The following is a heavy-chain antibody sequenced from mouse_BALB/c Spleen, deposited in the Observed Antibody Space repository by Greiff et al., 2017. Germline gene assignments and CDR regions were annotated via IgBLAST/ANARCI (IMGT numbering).Heavy chain of an antibody. D-gene: IGHD1-1*01. CDR2: ISYDGSN. CDR1: GYSITSGYY. CDR3: ARDYGSRGAPWFAY. J-gene: IGHJ3*01. Sequence: EVQLQQSGPGLVKPSQSLSLTCSVTGYSITSGYYWNWIRQFPGNKLEWMGYISYDGSNNYNPSLKNRISITRDTSKNQFFLKLNSVTTEDTATYYCARDYGSRGAPWFAYWGQGTLVTVSA. V-gene: IGHV3-6*02.